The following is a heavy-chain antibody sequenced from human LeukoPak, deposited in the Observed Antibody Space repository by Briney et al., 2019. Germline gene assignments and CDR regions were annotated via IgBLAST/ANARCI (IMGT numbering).Heavy chain of an antibody. CDR2: IYYSGRT. Sequence: SETLSLTCSVSGGSIRGSSYYWGWIRQPPGKGLEWIASIYYSGRTYDNPSLKSRVTISVDTSKNHFSLKMTSVTAADTAVYYCARDLGYTFDYTWFDPWGQGTLVTVSS. D-gene: IGHD5-18*01. V-gene: IGHV4-39*07. CDR1: GGSIRGSSYY. CDR3: ARDLGYTFDYTWFDP. J-gene: IGHJ5*02.